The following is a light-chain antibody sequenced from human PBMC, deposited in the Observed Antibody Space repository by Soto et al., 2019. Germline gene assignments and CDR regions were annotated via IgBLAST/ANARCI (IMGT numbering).Light chain of an antibody. CDR1: NIGSKS. J-gene: IGLJ2*01. V-gene: IGLV3-21*02. Sequence: SYALTQPASVSVAPGQTARITCGGTNIGSKSGHWYQQKPGQAPVLVVYDDSERPSGIPERFSGSNSGNTATLIISRVEAGDEADYYGQVWDSSSDHVVFGGGTKLTVL. CDR2: DDS. CDR3: QVWDSSSDHVV.